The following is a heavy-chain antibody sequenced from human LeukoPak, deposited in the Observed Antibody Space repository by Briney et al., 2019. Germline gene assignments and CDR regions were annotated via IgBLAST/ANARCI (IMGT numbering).Heavy chain of an antibody. CDR2: FYTSGST. CDR1: GGSLCRQY. CDR3: ASLGVSEYYGAGICFDP. Sequence: SETQSLTCTVSGGSLCRQYWSWIRQPPGEGLEWIGYFYTSGSTNYNPALKSRVTISVDTSKNQFSLKLSSGTAADTAVYYCASLGVSEYYGAGICFDPWGQGTLVTVSS. D-gene: IGHD3-10*01. J-gene: IGHJ5*02. V-gene: IGHV4-4*09.